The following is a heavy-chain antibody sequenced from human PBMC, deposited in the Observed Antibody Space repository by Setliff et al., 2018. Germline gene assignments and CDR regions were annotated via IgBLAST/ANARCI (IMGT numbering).Heavy chain of an antibody. V-gene: IGHV3-7*03. J-gene: IGHJ3*01. CDR1: GFSFSNYW. Sequence: PGGSLRLSCAASGFSFSNYWMSWVRQAPGKGLEWVANIKKDGSEKYHVDSVKGRFTISRDNAKNSLHLQMDSLRAEDTALYYCARAHRYFSDTSGYFYDQGRSAFDVWGQGTMVTVSS. CDR2: IKKDGSEK. CDR3: ARAHRYFSDTSGYFYDQGRSAFDV. D-gene: IGHD3-22*01.